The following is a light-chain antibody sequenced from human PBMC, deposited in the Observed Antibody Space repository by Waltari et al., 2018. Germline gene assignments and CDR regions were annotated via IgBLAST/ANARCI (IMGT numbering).Light chain of an antibody. J-gene: IGLJ1*01. Sequence: QSALTQPASVSGSPWQSITLSCTCTSPDVGDYDCVLWYQQHPGTAPKVVIFDVSYRPSGVSNRFSGSKSGNTASLTISGLQAEDEADYYCTSYTSRHSLVFGTGTKVTVL. CDR2: DVS. V-gene: IGLV2-14*03. CDR1: SPDVGDYDC. CDR3: TSYTSRHSLV.